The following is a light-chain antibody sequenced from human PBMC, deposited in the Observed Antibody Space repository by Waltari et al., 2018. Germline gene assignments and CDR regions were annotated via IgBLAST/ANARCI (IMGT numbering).Light chain of an antibody. V-gene: IGKV3-20*01. CDR2: DAS. J-gene: IGKJ1*01. CDR3: QMYVRLPVT. CDR1: QSVGRA. Sequence: GERATRAGRASQSVGRALAGYQQKPGQAPRLLIYDASSRATGISDKFSGSGSGTDFSLTISRVEPEDFAVYFCQMYVRLPVTFGQGTKVEVK.